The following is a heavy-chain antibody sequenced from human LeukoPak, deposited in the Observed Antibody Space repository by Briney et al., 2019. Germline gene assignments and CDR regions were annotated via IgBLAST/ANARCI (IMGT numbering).Heavy chain of an antibody. D-gene: IGHD4-11*01. CDR3: AAMTPDYYYYYMDV. Sequence: PSETLSLTCTVSGGSISSYYWSWIRQPAGKGLEWIGRIYTSGSTNYNPSLKSRVTMSVDTSKNQFSLKLSSVTAADTAVYHCAAMTPDYYYYYMDVWGKGTTVTVSS. J-gene: IGHJ6*03. CDR1: GGSISSYY. CDR2: IYTSGST. V-gene: IGHV4-4*07.